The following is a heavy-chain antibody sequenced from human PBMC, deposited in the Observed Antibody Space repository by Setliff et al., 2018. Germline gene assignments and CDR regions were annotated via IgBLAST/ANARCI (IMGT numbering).Heavy chain of an antibody. CDR1: GGSITNFY. V-gene: IGHV4-59*08. CDR3: ARQPPLNWAIPFDL. J-gene: IGHJ3*01. D-gene: IGHD7-27*01. CDR2: IYSSGIT. Sequence: SETLSLTCTVPGGSITNFYWNWIRQSPGKGLEWIGYIYSSGITNYNPSLKSRLTMSVDTSKNQFSLHLSSMTAADTAVYYCARQPPLNWAIPFDLWGQGKRVTVS.